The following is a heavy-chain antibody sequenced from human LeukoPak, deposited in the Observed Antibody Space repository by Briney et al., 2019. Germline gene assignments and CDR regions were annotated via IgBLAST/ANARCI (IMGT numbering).Heavy chain of an antibody. CDR3: ARDGGGDYYAFDI. CDR2: IYYSGST. J-gene: IGHJ3*02. V-gene: IGHV4-30-4*01. D-gene: IGHD2-21*02. Sequence: SETLSLTCTVSAGSISSGDYYWSWIRQPPGKGLGWIGYIYYSGSTYYNPSLKSRVTISVDTSKNQFSLKLSSVTAADTAVYYCARDGGGDYYAFDIWGQGTMVTVPS. CDR1: AGSISSGDYY.